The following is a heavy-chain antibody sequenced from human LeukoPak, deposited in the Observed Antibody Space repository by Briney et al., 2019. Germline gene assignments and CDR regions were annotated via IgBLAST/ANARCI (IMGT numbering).Heavy chain of an antibody. CDR1: GFTFSGYW. Sequence: GGSLRLSCAASGFTFSGYWMHWVRQVPGKGLVWVSRINTDGSSTSYADSVKGRFTISRDNAKNTLYLQMNSLRAEDTAVYYCARGTTGSLYYFNFWGQGTLVTVSS. V-gene: IGHV3-74*01. CDR2: INTDGSST. CDR3: ARGTTGSLYYFNF. J-gene: IGHJ4*02. D-gene: IGHD1-1*01.